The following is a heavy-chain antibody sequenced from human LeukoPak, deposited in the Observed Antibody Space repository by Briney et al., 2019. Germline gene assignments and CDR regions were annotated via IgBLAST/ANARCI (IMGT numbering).Heavy chain of an antibody. J-gene: IGHJ4*02. V-gene: IGHV6-1*01. CDR2: TAYRSQQWHN. CDR3: GRETDFGVVTN. Sequence: SHTLSLTCAISGDSVSSNGASWNWGRQSPSRGLEWLGRTAYRSQQWHNDYAPSVKGRITLTPDTSKNQFSLQLNSMTPADTTVYYCGRETDFGVVTNWGQGTLVTVSS. D-gene: IGHD3-3*01. CDR1: GDSVSSNGAS.